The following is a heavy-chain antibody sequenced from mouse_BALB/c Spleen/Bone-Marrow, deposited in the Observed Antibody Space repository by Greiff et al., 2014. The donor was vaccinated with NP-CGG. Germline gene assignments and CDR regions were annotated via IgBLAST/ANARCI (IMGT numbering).Heavy chain of an antibody. J-gene: IGHJ2*01. D-gene: IGHD4-1*01. CDR3: TRRTGPYYFDY. Sequence: QSGPGLVKPSQSLSLTCTVTGYSITSDYAWNWIRQFPGNKLEWMGYISYSGSTRYNPSLKSRISITRDTSKNQFFLQLNSVTTEDTATYYCTRRTGPYYFDYWGQGTTLTVSS. V-gene: IGHV3-2*02. CDR2: ISYSGST. CDR1: GYSITSDYA.